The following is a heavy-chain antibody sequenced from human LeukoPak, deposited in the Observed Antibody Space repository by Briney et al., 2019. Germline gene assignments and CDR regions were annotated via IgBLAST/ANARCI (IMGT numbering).Heavy chain of an antibody. V-gene: IGHV3-23*01. D-gene: IGHD4-17*01. J-gene: IGHJ4*02. CDR2: ISGSGGST. CDR1: GFTFSSYA. CDR3: AKDLAKAGYGDYYFDY. Sequence: GGSLRLSCAASGFTFSSYAMSWVRQAPGKGLEGVSGISGSGGSTYSADSVKGQFTISRDNSTHPLYLQMNSLRAGDTAVYYCAKDLAKAGYGDYYFDYWGQGTLVTVSS.